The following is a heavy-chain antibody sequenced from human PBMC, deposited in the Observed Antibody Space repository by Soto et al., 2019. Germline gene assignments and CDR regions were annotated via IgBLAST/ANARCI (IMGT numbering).Heavy chain of an antibody. CDR3: ARSPHMDV. V-gene: IGHV4-34*01. CDR1: GRSFSGYY. CDR2: INHSGST. Sequence: QVQLQQWGAGLLKPSETLSLTCAVYGRSFSGYYWSWIRQSPGKGLEWIGEINHSGSTNYNPSLKSRVTILIDAPKNQFSLKMSSVTGADTAVYYCARSPHMDVWGKGTTVIVSS. J-gene: IGHJ6*03.